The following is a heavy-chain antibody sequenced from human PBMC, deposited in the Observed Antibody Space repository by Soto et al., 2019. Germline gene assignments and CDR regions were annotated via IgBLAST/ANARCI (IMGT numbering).Heavy chain of an antibody. V-gene: IGHV3-21*01. CDR2: ISSSSSYI. CDR1: GFTFSSYS. Sequence: PGGSLRLSCAASGFTFSSYSMNWVRQTPGKGLEWVSSISSSSSYIYYADSVKGRFTISRDNAKNSLYLQMNSLRAEDTAVYYCARKVPAMFDYWGQGTLVTVSS. J-gene: IGHJ4*02. D-gene: IGHD5-18*01. CDR3: ARKVPAMFDY.